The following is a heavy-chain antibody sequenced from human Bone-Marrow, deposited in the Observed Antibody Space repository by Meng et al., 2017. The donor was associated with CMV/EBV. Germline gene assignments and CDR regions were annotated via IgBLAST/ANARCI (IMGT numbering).Heavy chain of an antibody. CDR3: AREYIVVVPAAISRRSNWFDP. CDR2: INPSGGST. CDR1: GYTFTSYY. Sequence: ASVKVSCKASGYTFTSYYMHWVRQAPGQGLEWMGIINPSGGSTSYAQKFQGRVTMTRDTSTSTVYMELSSLRSEDTAVYYCAREYIVVVPAAISRRSNWFDPWGQGTLVTVSS. V-gene: IGHV1-46*01. D-gene: IGHD2-2*01. J-gene: IGHJ5*02.